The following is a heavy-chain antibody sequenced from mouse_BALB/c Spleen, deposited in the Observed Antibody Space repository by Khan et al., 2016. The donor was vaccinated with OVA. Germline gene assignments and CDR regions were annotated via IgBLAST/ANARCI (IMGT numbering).Heavy chain of an antibody. D-gene: IGHD1-1*01. CDR1: GFSLTTYG. J-gene: IGHJ3*01. CDR3: ARAYYYGAWFAY. Sequence: QVQLKESGPGLVAPSQSLSITCTVSGFSLTTYGVHWVRQPPGKGLEWLGVIWAGGSTNYNSALMSRLSISKDNSKSQAFLKMNSLQRDDTDMFCCARAYYYGAWFAYWGQGTLVTVST. V-gene: IGHV2-9*02. CDR2: IWAGGST.